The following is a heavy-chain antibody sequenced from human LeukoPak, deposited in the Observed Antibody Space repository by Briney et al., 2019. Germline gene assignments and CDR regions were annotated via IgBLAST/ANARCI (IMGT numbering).Heavy chain of an antibody. CDR1: GYTFTGYY. V-gene: IGHV1-2*02. CDR3: ERSISSRVGIFDY. CDR2: INPNSGGT. Sequence: GASVKVSCKASGYTFTGYYMHWVRQAPGQGLEWMGWINPNSGGTNYAQKFQGRVTMTRDTSISTAYMGLSRLRSDDTAVYYCERSISSRVGIFDYWGQGTLVTVSS. D-gene: IGHD6-13*01. J-gene: IGHJ4*02.